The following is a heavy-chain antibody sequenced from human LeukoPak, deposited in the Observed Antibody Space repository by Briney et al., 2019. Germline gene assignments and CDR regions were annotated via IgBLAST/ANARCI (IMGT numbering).Heavy chain of an antibody. Sequence: GGSLRLSCAASGFTFSSYSMNWVRQAPGKGLEWVSSISSSSSYIYYADSVKGRFTISRDNAKNSLYLQMNSLRAEDTAVYYCARDGGSYYGAFDIWGQGTMVTVSS. CDR3: ARDGGSYYGAFDI. V-gene: IGHV3-21*01. J-gene: IGHJ3*02. CDR1: GFTFSSYS. D-gene: IGHD1-26*01. CDR2: ISSSSSYI.